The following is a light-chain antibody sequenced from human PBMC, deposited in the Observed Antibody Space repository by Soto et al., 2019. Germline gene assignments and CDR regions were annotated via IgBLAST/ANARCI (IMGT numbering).Light chain of an antibody. Sequence: QSALTQPASVSGSPGQSITISCTGTRSDVGSDNLVSWYQQHPGKAPKLMIYEGTRRPSGVSNRFSGSKSGNTASLTISGLQAEDEADYHCSSYAPSTTLKIFGGGTKVTVL. V-gene: IGLV2-23*01. CDR3: SSYAPSTTLKI. J-gene: IGLJ2*01. CDR1: RSDVGSDNL. CDR2: EGT.